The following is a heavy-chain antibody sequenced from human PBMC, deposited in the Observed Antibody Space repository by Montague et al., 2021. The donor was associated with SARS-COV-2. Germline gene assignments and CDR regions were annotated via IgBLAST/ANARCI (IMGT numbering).Heavy chain of an antibody. CDR1: SGSFSDYY. V-gene: IGHV4-34*01. J-gene: IGHJ3*01. Sequence: SETLSLTCAVYSGSFSDYYWTWIRQPPGKGLEWIGEINYTGSATYNPSLKSRVTLSVDTSKNQFSLKLQSVTAADTAVYYCARGQVTIFGMLIFIPAAGHLDGWGQGTSVTVSS. D-gene: IGHD3-3*01. CDR2: INYTGSA. CDR3: ARGQVTIFGMLIFIPAAGHLDG.